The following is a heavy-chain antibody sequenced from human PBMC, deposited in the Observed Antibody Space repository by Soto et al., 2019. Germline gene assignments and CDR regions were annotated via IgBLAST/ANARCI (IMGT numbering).Heavy chain of an antibody. D-gene: IGHD3-3*02. V-gene: IGHV4-39*07. Sequence: PSETLSLTCAVSGGSISSSNYYWGWIRQPPGKGLEWIGSFYHSGSTNYNPSLKSRVTISVDKSKNQFSLKLSSVTAADTAVYFCARKTFSPGYFDYWGQGALVTVSS. CDR1: GGSISSSNYY. J-gene: IGHJ4*02. CDR2: FYHSGST. CDR3: ARKTFSPGYFDY.